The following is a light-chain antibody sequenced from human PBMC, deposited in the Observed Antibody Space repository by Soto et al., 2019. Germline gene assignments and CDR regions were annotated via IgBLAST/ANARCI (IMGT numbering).Light chain of an antibody. J-gene: IGLJ2*01. CDR2: EGS. CDR3: CSYAGSSTLV. CDR1: SSDVGSYNL. V-gene: IGLV2-23*01. Sequence: SVLTQPASVSGSPGQSITISCTGTSSDVGSYNLVSWYQQHPGKAPKLMIYEGSKRPSGVSNRFSGSKSGNTASLTSSGLQAEDEADYYCCSYAGSSTLVFGGGTKLTVL.